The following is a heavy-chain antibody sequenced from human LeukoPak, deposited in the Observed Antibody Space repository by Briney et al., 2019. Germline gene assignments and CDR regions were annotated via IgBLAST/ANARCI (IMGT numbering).Heavy chain of an antibody. CDR1: GFTFRTYS. D-gene: IGHD2-21*02. J-gene: IGHJ4*02. Sequence: PGGSLRLSCAASGFTFRTYSMNWARQAPGKGLEWVSYISSSSSTIQYADSVKGRFTISRDNAKNSLYLQMNSLRDEDTAVYYRARDQDCGGDCYWVFDCWGQGTLVTVSS. CDR2: ISSSSSTI. CDR3: ARDQDCGGDCYWVFDC. V-gene: IGHV3-48*02.